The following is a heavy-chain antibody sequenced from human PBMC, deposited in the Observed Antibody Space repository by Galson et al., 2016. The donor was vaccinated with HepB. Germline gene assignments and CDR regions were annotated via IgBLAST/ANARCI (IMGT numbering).Heavy chain of an antibody. CDR3: AIFYFDSGSYYNPDY. V-gene: IGHV5-10-1*01. CDR2: IDPSDSYT. D-gene: IGHD3-10*01. CDR1: TVNFIRYW. J-gene: IGHJ4*02. Sequence: QSGAEVKKPGESLRISCQGSTVNFIRYWISWVRQMPGKGLEWMGRIDPSDSYTQYSPSFQGHVTFSLDKSISTAYLQGSSLKALDTAMYYCAIFYFDSGSYYNPDYWGQGTLVTVSS.